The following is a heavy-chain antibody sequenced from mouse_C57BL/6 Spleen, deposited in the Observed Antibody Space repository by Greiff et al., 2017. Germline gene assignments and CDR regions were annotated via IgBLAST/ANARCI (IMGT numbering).Heavy chain of an antibody. J-gene: IGHJ3*01. Sequence: QVQLQQSGAELVRPGASVTLSCKASGYKFTDYEMHWVKQTPVHGLEWIGAIDPETGGTAYNQKFKGKAILTADKSSSTAYMELRSLTSEDSAVYYCTRWSSSGWFAYWGQGTLVTVSA. D-gene: IGHD3-2*02. CDR3: TRWSSSGWFAY. CDR1: GYKFTDYE. CDR2: IDPETGGT. V-gene: IGHV1-15*01.